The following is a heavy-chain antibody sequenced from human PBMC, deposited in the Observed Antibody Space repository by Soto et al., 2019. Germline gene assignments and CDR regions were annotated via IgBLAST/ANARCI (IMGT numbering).Heavy chain of an antibody. CDR2: IIPIFGTA. CDR3: ARGPVPAATRYYYYGMDV. D-gene: IGHD2-2*01. J-gene: IGHJ6*02. CDR1: GGTFSSYA. Sequence: RASVKVSCKASGGTFSSYAISWVRQAPGQGLEWMGGIIPIFGTANYAQKFQGRVTITADESTSTAYMELSSLRSEDTAVYYCARGPVPAATRYYYYGMDVWGQGTTVTVSS. V-gene: IGHV1-69*13.